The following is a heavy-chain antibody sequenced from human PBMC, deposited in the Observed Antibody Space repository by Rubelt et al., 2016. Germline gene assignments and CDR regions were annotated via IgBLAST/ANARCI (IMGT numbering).Heavy chain of an antibody. D-gene: IGHD2-15*01. CDR3: ARAATCSGGSCYYFDD. Sequence: GRSLRLSCAASGFTFDDYAMHWVRQAPGKGLEWVSGISWNSGSIGYADSVKGRFTVSRDNAKNSLYLQMNSLRAEDTAVYYCARAATCSGGSCYYFDDWGQGTLVTVSS. V-gene: IGHV3-9*01. CDR1: GFTFDDYA. CDR2: ISWNSGSI. J-gene: IGHJ4*02.